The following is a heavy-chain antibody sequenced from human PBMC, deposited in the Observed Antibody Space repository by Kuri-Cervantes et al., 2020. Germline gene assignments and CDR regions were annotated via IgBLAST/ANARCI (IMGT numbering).Heavy chain of an antibody. CDR2: IKQDGSEK. CDR3: ASYTNFWGSYTEY. D-gene: IGHD3-16*01. J-gene: IGHJ4*02. CDR1: GFTFSSYW. Sequence: GESLKISCAASGFTFSSYWMSWVRQAPGKGLEWVANIKQDGSEKYYADPVKGRFTISRDNAKNSLYLQMNSLRAEDTAVYYCASYTNFWGSYTEYWGQGTLVTVSS. V-gene: IGHV3-7*03.